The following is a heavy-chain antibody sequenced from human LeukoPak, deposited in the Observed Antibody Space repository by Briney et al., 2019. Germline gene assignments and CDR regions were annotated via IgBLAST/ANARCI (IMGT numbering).Heavy chain of an antibody. V-gene: IGHV1-46*01. Sequence: ASVKVSCKASGYTFTSYYVYWVRQAPGQGLEWMGIINPSGGSTSYAQKFQGRVTMTRDTSTSTVYMELSSLRSEDTAVCYCATSPSWYEAFDIWGQGTMVTVSS. J-gene: IGHJ3*02. CDR1: GYTFTSYY. CDR2: INPSGGST. D-gene: IGHD6-13*01. CDR3: ATSPSWYEAFDI.